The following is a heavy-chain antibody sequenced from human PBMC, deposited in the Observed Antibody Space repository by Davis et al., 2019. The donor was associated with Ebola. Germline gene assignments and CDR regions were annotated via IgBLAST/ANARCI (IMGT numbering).Heavy chain of an antibody. CDR1: GFTFSSYW. CDR2: IWYDASND. Sequence: PGGSLRLSCAASGFTFSSYWMHWVRQAPGKGLEWVALIWYDASNDYYADSVRGRFTISRDNSKNTVYLQMNSLRAEDTAVYYCARDMYSNAWTDYWGQGTLVTVSS. D-gene: IGHD6-19*01. CDR3: ARDMYSNAWTDY. V-gene: IGHV3-33*08. J-gene: IGHJ4*01.